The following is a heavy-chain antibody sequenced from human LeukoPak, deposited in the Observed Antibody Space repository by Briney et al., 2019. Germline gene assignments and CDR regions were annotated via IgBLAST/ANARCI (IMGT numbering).Heavy chain of an antibody. Sequence: GASVKVSCKASGYTFIGHYIHWVRQAPGQGLEWMGWINPNGGGTSYAQKFQDRVTVTRDTSRSTAYMELSGLRSDDTAVYYCARIGVPVRFDFDYWGQGSLVTVSS. CDR2: INPNGGGT. J-gene: IGHJ4*02. CDR1: GYTFIGHY. D-gene: IGHD3-3*01. V-gene: IGHV1-2*02. CDR3: ARIGVPVRFDFDY.